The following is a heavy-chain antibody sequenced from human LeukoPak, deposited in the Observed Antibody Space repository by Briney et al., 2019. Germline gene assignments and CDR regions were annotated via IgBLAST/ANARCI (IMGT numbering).Heavy chain of an antibody. Sequence: SETLSLTCTVSGGSISSSSYYWGWIRQPPGKGLEWIGSIYYSGSTYYNPSLKSRVTISVDTSKNQFSLKLSSVTAADTAVYYCARGTGKIRLGELSSRNYFDYWGQGTLVTVSS. CDR1: GGSISSSSYY. J-gene: IGHJ4*02. V-gene: IGHV4-39*07. CDR3: ARGTGKIRLGELSSRNYFDY. CDR2: IYYSGST. D-gene: IGHD3-16*02.